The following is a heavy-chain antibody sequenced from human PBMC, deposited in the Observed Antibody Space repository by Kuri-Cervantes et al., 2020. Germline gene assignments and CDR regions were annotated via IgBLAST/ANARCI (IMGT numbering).Heavy chain of an antibody. V-gene: IGHV3-48*04. D-gene: IGHD5-12*01. J-gene: IGHJ3*02. Sequence: GESLKISCAASGFTFSSYSMNWVRQAPGKGLEWVSYISSSSSTIYYADSVKGRFTISRDNAKNSLYLQMNSLRAEDTAVYYCARGYDGFAFDIWGQGTRVTVSS. CDR1: GFTFSSYS. CDR3: ARGYDGFAFDI. CDR2: ISSSSSTI.